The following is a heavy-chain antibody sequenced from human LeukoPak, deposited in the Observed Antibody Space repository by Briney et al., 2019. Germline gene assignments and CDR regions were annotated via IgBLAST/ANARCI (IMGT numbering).Heavy chain of an antibody. CDR3: AKDIEALFGGPSGFDY. CDR1: GFTFSSYA. D-gene: IGHD6-6*01. Sequence: PGGSLRLSCAASGFTFSSYAMSWVRQAPGKGLEWVSAISGSGGSTYYANSVKGRFTISRDNSKNTLYLQMNSLRAEDTALYYCAKDIEALFGGPSGFDYWGQGTLVTVSS. CDR2: ISGSGGST. V-gene: IGHV3-23*01. J-gene: IGHJ4*02.